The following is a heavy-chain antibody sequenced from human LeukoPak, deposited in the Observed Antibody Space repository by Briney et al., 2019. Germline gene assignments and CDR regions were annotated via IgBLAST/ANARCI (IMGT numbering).Heavy chain of an antibody. D-gene: IGHD6-13*01. Sequence: SETLSLTCTVSGGSISSYYWSWIRQPPGKGLEWIGYIYYSGSTNYNPSLKSRVTISVDTSKNQFSLKLSSVTAADTAVYYCARTYSSSWYSGVDYWGQGTLVTVSS. CDR2: IYYSGST. J-gene: IGHJ4*02. CDR1: GGSISSYY. V-gene: IGHV4-59*01. CDR3: ARTYSSSWYSGVDY.